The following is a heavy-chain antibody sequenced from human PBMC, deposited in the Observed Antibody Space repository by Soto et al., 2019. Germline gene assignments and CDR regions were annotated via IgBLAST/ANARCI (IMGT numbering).Heavy chain of an antibody. CDR3: ASTHDYGDYYYYYYGMDV. CDR1: GFTFSSYS. CDR2: ISSSSSTI. V-gene: IGHV3-48*01. J-gene: IGHJ6*02. Sequence: EVQLVESGGGWVQPGGSLRLSCAASGFTFSSYSMNWVRQAPGKGLEWVSYISSSSSTIYYADSVKGRFTISRDNAKTSLYLQMNSLRAEDTAVYYCASTHDYGDYYYYYYGMDVWGQGTTVTVSS. D-gene: IGHD4-17*01.